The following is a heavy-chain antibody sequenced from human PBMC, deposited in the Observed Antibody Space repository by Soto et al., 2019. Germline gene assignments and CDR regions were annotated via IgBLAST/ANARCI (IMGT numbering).Heavy chain of an antibody. CDR3: AKDLARYDSSGYSDALGS. CDR1: GFTFRSYS. Sequence: GGSLRLSCAASGFTFRSYSMSWVRQAPGKGLEWVSAISGSGGSTYYADSVKGRFTISRDNSKKPLYLKMNSLRAEDTAVYYCAKDLARYDSSGYSDALGSWSQGTRVTVSS. V-gene: IGHV3-23*01. CDR2: ISGSGGST. D-gene: IGHD3-22*01. J-gene: IGHJ3*02.